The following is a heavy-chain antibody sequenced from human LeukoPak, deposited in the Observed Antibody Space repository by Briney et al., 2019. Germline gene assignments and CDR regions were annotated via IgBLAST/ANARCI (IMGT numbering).Heavy chain of an antibody. CDR3: ARKASGYSGYFDY. D-gene: IGHD3-10*01. J-gene: IGHJ4*02. CDR1: GGTFSSYA. V-gene: IGHV1-69*13. Sequence: SVKVSCKASGGTFSSYAISWVRQAPGQGLERMGGIIPIFGTANYAQKFQGRVTITADESTSTAYMELSSLRSEDTAVYYCARKASGYSGYFDYWGQGTLVTVSS. CDR2: IIPIFGTA.